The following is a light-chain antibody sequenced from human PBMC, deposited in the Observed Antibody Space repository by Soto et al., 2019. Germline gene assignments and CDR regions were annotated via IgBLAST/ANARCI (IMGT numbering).Light chain of an antibody. CDR3: QQYGSSPLT. CDR2: SAS. Sequence: EIVLTQSPGTLSLSPGDRATLSCKASQRVSERYLAWYQQKPGQAPRLLIYSASHRASDIPDSFSGSGSGTDFSLTIDSLEPEDFAVYFCQQYGSSPLTFGGGTKVEIK. J-gene: IGKJ4*01. CDR1: QRVSERY. V-gene: IGKV3-20*01.